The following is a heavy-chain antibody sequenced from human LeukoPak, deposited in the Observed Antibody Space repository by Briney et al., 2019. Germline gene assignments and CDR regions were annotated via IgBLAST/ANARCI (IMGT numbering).Heavy chain of an antibody. D-gene: IGHD2-15*01. J-gene: IGHJ5*02. CDR3: ARQSGWSVVAAQNWFDP. CDR2: IYPGDSDT. Sequence: GESLKISCKGSGSTFTGYWIGGGGKLPGKGLEWMGIIYPGDSDTRYSPSFQGQVTISADKSISTAYLQWSSLKASDTAMYYCARQSGWSVVAAQNWFDPWGQGTLVTVSS. V-gene: IGHV5-51*01. CDR1: GSTFTGYW.